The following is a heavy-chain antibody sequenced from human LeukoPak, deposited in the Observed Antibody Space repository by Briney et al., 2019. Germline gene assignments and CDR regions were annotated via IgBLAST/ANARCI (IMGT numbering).Heavy chain of an antibody. V-gene: IGHV3-11*04. CDR3: AKGFPSSSGWYLDY. D-gene: IGHD6-19*01. CDR2: VSSSGNTI. Sequence: GGSLRLSCAVSGFTFSDYYMSWIRQAPGKGLEWVSYVSSSGNTIYYGDSVKGRFTISRDNSKNTLYLQMNSLRADDTAVYYCAKGFPSSSGWYLDYWGQGTLVTVSS. J-gene: IGHJ4*02. CDR1: GFTFSDYY.